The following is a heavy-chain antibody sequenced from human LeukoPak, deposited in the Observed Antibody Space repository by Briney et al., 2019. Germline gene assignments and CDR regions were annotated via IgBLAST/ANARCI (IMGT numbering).Heavy chain of an antibody. D-gene: IGHD1-26*01. J-gene: IGHJ4*02. CDR2: INPDSGGT. CDR1: GYTFTSYG. CDR3: ARELFYTSGSKSNRVDY. Sequence: ASVKVSCKASGYTFTSYGISWVRQAPGQGLEWMGWINPDSGGTNYAQMFQDRLTMTRDTSISTAYMELSRLRSDDTAVYYCARELFYTSGSKSNRVDYWGQGTLVTVSS. V-gene: IGHV1-2*02.